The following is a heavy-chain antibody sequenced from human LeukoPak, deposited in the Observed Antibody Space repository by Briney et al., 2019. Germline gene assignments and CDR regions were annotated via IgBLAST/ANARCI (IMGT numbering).Heavy chain of an antibody. CDR3: ARDGYYGDYPFDY. D-gene: IGHD4-17*01. V-gene: IGHV3-21*01. CDR2: ISSSSSYI. Sequence: GGSLRLSCAASGFTFSSYSMNWVRRAPGKGLEWVSSISSSSSYIYYADSVKGRFTISRDNAKNSLYLQMNSLRAEDTAVYYCARDGYYGDYPFDYWGQGTLVTVSS. J-gene: IGHJ4*02. CDR1: GFTFSSYS.